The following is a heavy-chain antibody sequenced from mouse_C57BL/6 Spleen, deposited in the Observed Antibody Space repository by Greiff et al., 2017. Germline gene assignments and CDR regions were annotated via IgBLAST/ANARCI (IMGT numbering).Heavy chain of an antibody. Sequence: QVQLKQSGPELVKPGASVKISCKASGYAFSSSWMNWVKQRPGKGLEGIGRIYPGDGDTNYNGKFKGKATLTADKSSSTAYMQLSSLTSEDSAVDFCAREGYYSNSGFAYWGQGTLVTVSA. V-gene: IGHV1-82*01. J-gene: IGHJ3*01. CDR2: IYPGDGDT. CDR1: GYAFSSSW. D-gene: IGHD2-5*01. CDR3: AREGYYSNSGFAY.